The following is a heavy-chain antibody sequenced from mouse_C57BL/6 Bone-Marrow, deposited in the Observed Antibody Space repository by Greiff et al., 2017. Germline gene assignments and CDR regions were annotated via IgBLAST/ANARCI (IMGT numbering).Heavy chain of an antibody. D-gene: IGHD2-3*01. CDR1: GYTFNDYY. V-gene: IGHV1-26*01. CDR3: ARWSCDGYLLYFDY. Sequence: EVQLQQSGPELVKPGASVKISCKASGYTFNDYYMNWVKQSHGKSLEWIGDINPNHGGNSYNQQLKGKATLTVDKSSSTAYMALSSLTSEDSAGYYCARWSCDGYLLYFDYWCQGTTLTVSS. J-gene: IGHJ2*01. CDR2: INPNHGGN.